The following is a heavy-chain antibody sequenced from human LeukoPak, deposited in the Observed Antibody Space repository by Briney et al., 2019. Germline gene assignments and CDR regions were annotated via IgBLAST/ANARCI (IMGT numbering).Heavy chain of an antibody. D-gene: IGHD5-24*01. CDR2: INHSGST. CDR3: ARGGSQLKYYYYYGMDV. Sequence: SETLSLTCAVYGGSFSGYYWSWIRQPPGKRLEWIGEINHSGSTNYNPSLKSRVTISVDTSKNQFSLKLSSVTAADTAVYYCARGGSQLKYYYYYGMDVWGQGTTVTVSS. V-gene: IGHV4-34*01. J-gene: IGHJ6*02. CDR1: GGSFSGYY.